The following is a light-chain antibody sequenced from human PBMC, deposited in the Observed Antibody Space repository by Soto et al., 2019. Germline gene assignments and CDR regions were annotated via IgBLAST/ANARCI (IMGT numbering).Light chain of an antibody. J-gene: IGKJ1*01. CDR2: KAS. Sequence: DIQMTQSPSTLSASVGDRVTITCRASQTISSWLAWYQQKPGKAPKLLIYKASSLESGVPSRFSGSGSGTEFTFTISSLQPDDFATYYCQQYHNLWTFGQGTKVDIK. V-gene: IGKV1-5*03. CDR1: QTISSW. CDR3: QQYHNLWT.